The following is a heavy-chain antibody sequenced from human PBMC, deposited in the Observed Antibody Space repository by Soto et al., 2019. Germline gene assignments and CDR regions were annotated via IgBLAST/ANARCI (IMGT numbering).Heavy chain of an antibody. J-gene: IGHJ4*02. CDR3: ARDGYSSAYDFDF. CDR2: TYYRSKWYS. V-gene: IGHV6-1*01. Sequence: QVQLQQSGPGLVKPSQTLSLTCAISGDSISDNSAAWHWIRQSPSRGLEWLGRTYYRSKWYSDYAVSVQSRITINPDTSKNQFSLQLSSVTPEDTAVYYCARDGYSSAYDFDFWGQGTLVTVSS. D-gene: IGHD6-25*01. CDR1: GDSISDNSAA.